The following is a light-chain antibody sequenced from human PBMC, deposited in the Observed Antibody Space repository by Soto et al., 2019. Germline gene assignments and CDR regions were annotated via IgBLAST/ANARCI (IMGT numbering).Light chain of an antibody. V-gene: IGKV3-11*01. J-gene: IGKJ2*01. CDR1: QSVRSN. CDR3: QQRSSWPT. Sequence: EIVLTQSPATLSLSPGERATLSCMASQSVRSNVAGYQQKLGQAPRLLIYDAFNRATGIPARFSGSGSGTDFTLTISNLEPEDFAVYYCQQRSSWPTFGQGTKLEIK. CDR2: DAF.